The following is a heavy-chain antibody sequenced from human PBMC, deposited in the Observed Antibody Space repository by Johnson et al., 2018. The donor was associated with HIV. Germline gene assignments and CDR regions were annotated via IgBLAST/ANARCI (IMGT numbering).Heavy chain of an antibody. CDR1: GFTFSSYA. J-gene: IGHJ3*02. CDR2: ISGSGGST. D-gene: IGHD1-26*01. Sequence: EVQLVESGGGLVQPGGSLRLSCAASGFTFSSYAMSWVRQAPGKGLEWVSAISGSGGSTYYADSVKGRFTISRDNSKNTLYLQMNSLRAEDTAVYYCAKLIPDSGSLRTGPPREAFDIWGQGTMVTVSS. CDR3: AKLIPDSGSLRTGPPREAFDI. V-gene: IGHV3-23*04.